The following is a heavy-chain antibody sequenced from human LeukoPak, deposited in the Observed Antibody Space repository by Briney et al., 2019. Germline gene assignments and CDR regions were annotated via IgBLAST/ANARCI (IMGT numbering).Heavy chain of an antibody. CDR3: ARETMLAGFASGLGFNY. V-gene: IGHV4-59*12. CDR1: GASISSWY. J-gene: IGHJ4*02. CDR2: IHGSGNT. Sequence: SETLSLTCTVAGASISSWYWSWIRQPPGKGLEWIGNIHGSGNTNYNPSLKSRVSMSLDTSKNQDSLNLTSVTAADTATYFCARETMLAGFASGLGFNYWGQGILVIVSS. D-gene: IGHD6-19*01.